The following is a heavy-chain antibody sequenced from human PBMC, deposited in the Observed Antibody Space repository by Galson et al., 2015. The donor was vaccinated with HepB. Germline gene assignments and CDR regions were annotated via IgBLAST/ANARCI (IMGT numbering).Heavy chain of an antibody. J-gene: IGHJ4*02. Sequence: SVKVSCKASGYTFTSYAIHWVRQAPGQRLEWMGWINAGNGITVYSQKFQDRVTITRDTSATIVYMDVSSLRSEDTTVYYCARGIGYNDFDYWGQGTLVIVSS. CDR1: GYTFTSYA. CDR3: ARGIGYNDFDY. CDR2: INAGNGIT. V-gene: IGHV1-3*01. D-gene: IGHD5-24*01.